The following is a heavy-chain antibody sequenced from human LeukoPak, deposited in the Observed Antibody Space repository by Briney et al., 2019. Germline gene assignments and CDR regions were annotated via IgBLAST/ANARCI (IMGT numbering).Heavy chain of an antibody. CDR2: ISGSGGST. J-gene: IGHJ6*03. CDR3: ALHYYYYYMDV. CDR1: GFTFGSYA. Sequence: PGGSLRLSCAASGFTFGSYAMYWVRQAPGKGLEWVSAISGSGGSTYYADSVKGRFTISRDNSKSTLYLQMNSLRAEDTAVYYCALHYYYYYMDVWGKGTTVTVSS. V-gene: IGHV3-23*01.